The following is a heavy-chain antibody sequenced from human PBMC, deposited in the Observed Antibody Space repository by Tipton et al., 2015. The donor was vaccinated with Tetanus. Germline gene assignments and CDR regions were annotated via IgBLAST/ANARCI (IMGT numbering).Heavy chain of an antibody. J-gene: IGHJ3*01. CDR2: IKEDGNEQ. D-gene: IGHD6-19*01. CDR1: GFTFSRYW. Sequence: GSLRLSCEGFGFTFSRYWMSWVRQAPGQGLEWVANIKEDGNEQYYVDSVKGRLTISRDNAKNSLFLQMDGLRGDDTAVYYCAREGQWLGSDAFDVWGRGTMVTVSS. CDR3: AREGQWLGSDAFDV. V-gene: IGHV3-7*01.